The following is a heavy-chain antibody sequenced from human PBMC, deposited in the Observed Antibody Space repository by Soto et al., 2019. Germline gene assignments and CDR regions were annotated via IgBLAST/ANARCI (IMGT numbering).Heavy chain of an antibody. CDR2: IVPIYRTA. V-gene: IGHV1-69*13. J-gene: IGHJ4*02. Sequence: ASVKVSCKASGGTFSSYRINWARQAPGQGLEWVGGIVPIYRTADYAQKFQGRVTITADESARTAYMELRSLKSQDTAVYYCARDSGAKLSSSWGQGTLVTVSS. D-gene: IGHD6-13*01. CDR1: GGTFSSYR. CDR3: ARDSGAKLSSS.